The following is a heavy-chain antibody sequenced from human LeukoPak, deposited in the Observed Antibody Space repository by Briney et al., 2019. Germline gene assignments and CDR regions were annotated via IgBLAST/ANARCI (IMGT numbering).Heavy chain of an antibody. J-gene: IGHJ4*02. V-gene: IGHV3-30*02. CDR3: AKAKWSSDGGEIFDY. Sequence: PGGSLRLSCAASGFTFSSYGMHWVRQAPGKGLEWVSWISHDGNKEHYADSVEGRFTISRDKSSNTVYLQMDSLRVEDTALYYCAKAKWSSDGGEIFDYWGQGTLVTVSS. CDR2: ISHDGNKE. D-gene: IGHD6-25*01. CDR1: GFTFSSYG.